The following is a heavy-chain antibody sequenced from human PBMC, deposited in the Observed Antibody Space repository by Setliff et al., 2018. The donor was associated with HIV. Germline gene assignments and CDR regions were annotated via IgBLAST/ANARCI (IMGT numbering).Heavy chain of an antibody. CDR2: INPSGGST. D-gene: IGHD2-2*01. V-gene: IGHV1-46*01. CDR1: GYTFTNYY. CDR3: ARGKNIVVVPAAPNWFDP. J-gene: IGHJ5*02. Sequence: ASVKVSCKASGYTFTNYYMHWVRQAPGQGLEWMGIINPSGGSTSHAQKFQGRVNMTRDMSTSTVHMEVSSLRSQDTAVYYCARGKNIVVVPAAPNWFDPWGQGTLVTVSS.